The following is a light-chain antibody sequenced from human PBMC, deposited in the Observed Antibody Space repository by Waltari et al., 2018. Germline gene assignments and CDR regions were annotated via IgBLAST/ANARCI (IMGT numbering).Light chain of an antibody. Sequence: EIVLTQSPGTLSLSPGERATLSCRASQSVSSSYFAWYQQKPGQAPRLLIYGASSRATGIPDRFSGSVSGTDFTLTLSRLAPEDFAVYYCQQYGSSPYTFGQGTKLEIK. CDR2: GAS. J-gene: IGKJ2*01. CDR1: QSVSSSY. V-gene: IGKV3-20*01. CDR3: QQYGSSPYT.